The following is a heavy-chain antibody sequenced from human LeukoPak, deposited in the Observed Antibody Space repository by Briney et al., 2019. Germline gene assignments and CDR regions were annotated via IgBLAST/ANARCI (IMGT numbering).Heavy chain of an antibody. D-gene: IGHD1-26*01. Sequence: GGSLRLSFAPSGFTFTNYWMSWVRQAPGKGLELLANIKQDRSEKYYVDSVKGRFTISRDNARNSLYLQMNSLRAEDTAVYYCARDKIVGATYFDYWGQGTLVTVSS. CDR2: IKQDRSEK. V-gene: IGHV3-7*01. J-gene: IGHJ4*02. CDR3: ARDKIVGATYFDY. CDR1: GFTFTNYW.